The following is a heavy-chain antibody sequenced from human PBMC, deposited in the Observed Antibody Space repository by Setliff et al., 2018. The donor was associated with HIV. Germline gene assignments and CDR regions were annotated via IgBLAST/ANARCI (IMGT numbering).Heavy chain of an antibody. CDR1: SGSISTYY. CDR2: IYYTGST. Sequence: SETLSLTCTVSSGSISTYYWTWIRQPPGKGLEYIGYIYYTGSTDYNPSLNGRVTISIDMSKSQFSLKLNSVTAADTATYFCSRGPPFDRWGRGTLVTVSS. J-gene: IGHJ2*01. CDR3: SRGPPFDR. V-gene: IGHV4-59*01.